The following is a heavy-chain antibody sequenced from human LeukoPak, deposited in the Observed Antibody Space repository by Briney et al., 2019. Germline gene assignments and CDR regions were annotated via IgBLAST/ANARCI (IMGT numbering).Heavy chain of an antibody. CDR1: SGSISSGSHY. V-gene: IGHV4-39*01. CDR2: IYYSGST. D-gene: IGHD3-22*01. J-gene: IGHJ5*02. Sequence: SETLSLTCTVSSGSISSGSHYWGWIRQSPGKGLEWIGSIYYSGSTYYNPSLKSRVTISVDTSNNQFSLKLSSVTAADTAVYYCARQFDRSGYLNWFDPWGQGTLVTVSS. CDR3: ARQFDRSGYLNWFDP.